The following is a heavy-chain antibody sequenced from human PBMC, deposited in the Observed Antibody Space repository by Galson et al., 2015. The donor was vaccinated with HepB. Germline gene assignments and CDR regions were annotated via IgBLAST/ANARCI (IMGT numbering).Heavy chain of an antibody. CDR1: GYTFTSYG. Sequence: SVKVSCKAPGYTFTSYGISWVRQAPGQGLEWMGWISAYNGNTNYAQKLQGRVTMTTDTSTSTAYMELRSLRSDDTAVYYCARDRWIAAAGRGGPFDYWGQGTLVTVSS. CDR3: ARDRWIAAAGRGGPFDY. V-gene: IGHV1-18*04. D-gene: IGHD6-13*01. J-gene: IGHJ4*02. CDR2: ISAYNGNT.